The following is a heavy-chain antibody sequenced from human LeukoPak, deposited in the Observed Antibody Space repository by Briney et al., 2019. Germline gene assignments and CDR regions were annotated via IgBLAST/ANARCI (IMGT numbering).Heavy chain of an antibody. Sequence: GGSLRLSCAASGFTFSGYSMNWVRQAPGKGLEWVLSISYTGTYIYYADSVKGRFTISRDNAQNSLYLQMNSLRAEDTAIYYCVRDRGTYRPIDYWGQGTLVTVSS. V-gene: IGHV3-21*04. CDR3: VRDRGTYRPIDY. CDR1: GFTFSGYS. D-gene: IGHD1-26*01. J-gene: IGHJ4*02. CDR2: ISYTGTYI.